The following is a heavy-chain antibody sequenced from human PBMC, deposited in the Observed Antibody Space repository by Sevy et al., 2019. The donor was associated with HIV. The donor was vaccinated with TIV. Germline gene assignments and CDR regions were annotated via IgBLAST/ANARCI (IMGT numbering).Heavy chain of an antibody. CDR3: AREGVIYDDDGRDFDDAFDI. J-gene: IGHJ3*02. CDR1: AFSLSNYY. V-gene: IGHV3-7*01. CDR2: IKHGGNEQ. Sequence: GGSLRLSCAASAFSLSNYYMTWVRQAPGKGLEWVANIKHGGNEQFYLESVKGRFTISRDDSKNSVYLQMTSLRAEDTAVYYCAREGVIYDDDGRDFDDAFDIWGHGTMVTVSS. D-gene: IGHD2-21*01.